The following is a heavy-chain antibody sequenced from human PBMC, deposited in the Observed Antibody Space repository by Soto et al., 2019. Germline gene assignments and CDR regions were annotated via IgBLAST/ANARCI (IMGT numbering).Heavy chain of an antibody. D-gene: IGHD5-18*01. CDR1: GFTFSSYS. Sequence: EVQLVESGGGLVKPGGSLRLSCAASGFTFSSYSMNWVRQAPGKGLEWVSSISSSSSYIYYADSVKGRFTISRDNAKISLYLQMNSLRAEDTAVYYCARGTGTGDSYGCFDYWGQGTLVTVSS. CDR2: ISSSSSYI. J-gene: IGHJ4*02. V-gene: IGHV3-21*01. CDR3: ARGTGTGDSYGCFDY.